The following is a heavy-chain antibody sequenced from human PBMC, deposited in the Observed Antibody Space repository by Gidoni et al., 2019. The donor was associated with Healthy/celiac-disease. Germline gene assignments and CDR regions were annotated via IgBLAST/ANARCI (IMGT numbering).Heavy chain of an antibody. J-gene: IGHJ6*02. CDR2: KWYDGSNK. CDR3: ARRDGSSSDEGLQHYYYYYGMDV. V-gene: IGHV3-33*01. CDR1: GFTFSSFG. D-gene: IGHD6-6*01. Sequence: QVQLVESGGGVVQPGRSLRLSCAASGFTFSSFGMHWVRQAPGKGLEWVAVKWYDGSNKYYADSVKGRFTISRDNSKNTLYLQMNSLRAEDTAVYYCARRDGSSSDEGLQHYYYYYGMDVWGQGTTVTVSS.